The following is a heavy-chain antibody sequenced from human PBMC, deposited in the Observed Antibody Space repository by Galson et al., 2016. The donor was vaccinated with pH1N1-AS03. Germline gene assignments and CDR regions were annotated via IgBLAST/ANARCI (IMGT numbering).Heavy chain of an antibody. Sequence: SLRLSCAASGFTFNSYGMHWVRQAPGKGLEWVAVISYDGSNKYYADSVKGRFTISRDNSKNTLYLQMKSLRAEDTAVYYCAKDLGTHYYGMDVWGQGTTVTVSS. CDR2: ISYDGSNK. CDR3: AKDLGTHYYGMDV. J-gene: IGHJ6*02. CDR1: GFTFNSYG. V-gene: IGHV3-30*18.